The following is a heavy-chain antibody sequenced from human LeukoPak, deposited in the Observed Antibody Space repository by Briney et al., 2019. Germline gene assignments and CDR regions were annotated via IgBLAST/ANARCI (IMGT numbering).Heavy chain of an antibody. CDR3: ARDHDSSGYYPCAFDI. CDR2: IYYSGST. J-gene: IGHJ3*02. CDR1: GGSISSGDYY. D-gene: IGHD3-22*01. V-gene: IGHV4-30-4*08. Sequence: SQTLSLTCTVSGGSISSGDYYWSWIRQPPGKGLEWIGYIYYSGSTYYNPSLKSRVTISVDTSKDQFSLKLSSVTAADTAVYYCARDHDSSGYYPCAFDIWGQGTMVTVSS.